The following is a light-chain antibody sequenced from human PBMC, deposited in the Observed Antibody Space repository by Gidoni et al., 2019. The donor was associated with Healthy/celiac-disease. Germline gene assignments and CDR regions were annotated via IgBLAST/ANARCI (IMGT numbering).Light chain of an antibody. CDR2: AAS. CDR1: QGISSY. J-gene: IGKJ2*01. CDR3: QQYYSFSYT. Sequence: VIWMHQSPSLLSASTGDRVTISFRMSQGISSYLPWYQQKPGKAPELLIYAASTLQSGVPSRFSGSGSGTDFTLTISCLQSEDFATYYCQQYYSFSYTFGQGTKLEIK. V-gene: IGKV1D-8*01.